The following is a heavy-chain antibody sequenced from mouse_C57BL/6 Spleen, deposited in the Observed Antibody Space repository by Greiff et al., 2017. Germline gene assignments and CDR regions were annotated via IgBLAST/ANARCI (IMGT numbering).Heavy chain of an antibody. J-gene: IGHJ3*01. CDR2: INPNNGGT. CDR3: ARGYYGSSYSAWFAY. CDR1: GYTFTAYN. D-gene: IGHD1-1*01. V-gene: IGHV1-18*01. Sequence: EVQLQQSGPELVKPGASVKISCKASGYTFTAYNMDWVKQSHGKSLEWIGDINPNNGGTIYNQKFKGKATLTVDKSSNTAYMELRSLTSEDTAVYYCARGYYGSSYSAWFAYWGQGTLVTVSA.